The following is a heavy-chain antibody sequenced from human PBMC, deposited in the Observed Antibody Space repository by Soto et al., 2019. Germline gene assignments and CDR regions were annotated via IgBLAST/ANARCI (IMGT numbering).Heavy chain of an antibody. CDR1: NFSISSGYY. D-gene: IGHD1-26*01. Sequence: PSDTLSLTCVVSNFSISSGYYWGLIQQSPRKGLEWIASIYRSGTTYYNPSLKSRVTISVAPSKNQFSLMLTAVTAADTAVYSCARTHSGSYYSVFNYWGRGSLVTVSS. J-gene: IGHJ4*02. CDR3: ARTHSGSYYSVFNY. CDR2: IYRSGTT. V-gene: IGHV4-38-2*01.